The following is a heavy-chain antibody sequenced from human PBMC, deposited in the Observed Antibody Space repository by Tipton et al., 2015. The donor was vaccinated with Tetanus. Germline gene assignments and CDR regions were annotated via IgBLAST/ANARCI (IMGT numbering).Heavy chain of an antibody. Sequence: SLRLSCAVSGFTFTNAWMNWVRQPRGKGLEWVGLSKGKNDGGTRHYAAHGKGRFTISRDDSTNTLYLQKNSLKIEDTGVYYCVIGSWYDSWGQGTLVTVSS. V-gene: IGHV3-15*07. CDR3: VIGSWYDS. CDR1: GFTFTNAW. J-gene: IGHJ5*01. CDR2: SKGKNDGGTR. D-gene: IGHD2/OR15-2a*01.